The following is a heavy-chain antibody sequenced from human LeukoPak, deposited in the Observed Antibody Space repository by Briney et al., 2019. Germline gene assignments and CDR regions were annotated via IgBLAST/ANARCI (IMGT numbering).Heavy chain of an antibody. D-gene: IGHD6-19*01. CDR1: GDSISSGDYY. Sequence: PSETLSLTCTVSGDSISSGDYYWSWIRQPAGKGLEWIGRISSSGSTNYNPSLKSRVTISVDTSKNQFSLKLSSVTAADTAVYYCARGGGAVAGPKKFDYWGQGTLVTVSS. J-gene: IGHJ4*02. CDR3: ARGGGAVAGPKKFDY. CDR2: ISSSGST. V-gene: IGHV4-61*02.